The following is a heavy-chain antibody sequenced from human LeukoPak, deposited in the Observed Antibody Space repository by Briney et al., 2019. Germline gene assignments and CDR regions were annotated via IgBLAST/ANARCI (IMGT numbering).Heavy chain of an antibody. J-gene: IGHJ4*02. CDR2: MHYSGSS. CDR3: ARGGVGATYAGFDY. CDR1: GGSVSSGSYY. V-gene: IGHV4-61*01. Sequence: SETLSLTCTGSGGSVSSGSYYWNWIRQPPGKGLEWIGYMHYSGSSNYNPSLKSRVTISVDTSKNQFSLKRTSVPAADTAVYYCARGGVGATYAGFDYWGQGTLVTVSS. D-gene: IGHD2-8*01.